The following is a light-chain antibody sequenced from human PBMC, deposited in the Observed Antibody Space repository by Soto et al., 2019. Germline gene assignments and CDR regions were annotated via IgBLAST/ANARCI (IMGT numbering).Light chain of an antibody. CDR1: QSVSSD. CDR3: QQRSIWPPLT. J-gene: IGKJ4*01. Sequence: EIVLTQSPATLSLSPGERATFSCRASQSVSSDLVWYQQKPGQAPRLLIYDASNRATCIPARFSGSGSGTDFTLTISSLEPEDFAVYYCQQRSIWPPLTFGGGTKVEIK. V-gene: IGKV3-11*01. CDR2: DAS.